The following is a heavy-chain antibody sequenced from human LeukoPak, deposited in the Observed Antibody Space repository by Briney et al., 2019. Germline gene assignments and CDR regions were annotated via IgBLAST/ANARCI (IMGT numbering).Heavy chain of an antibody. J-gene: IGHJ4*02. CDR1: GGSISSGSYY. V-gene: IGHV4-61*02. CDR2: IYTSGST. D-gene: IGHD6-13*01. Sequence: SQTLSLTCTVSGGSISSGSYYWSWIRQPAGKGLEWIGRIYTSGSTNYNPSLKSRVTISVDTSKNQFSLKLSSVTAADTAVYYCARELLYSSSWYDPFDYRGQGTLVTVSS. CDR3: ARELLYSSSWYDPFDY.